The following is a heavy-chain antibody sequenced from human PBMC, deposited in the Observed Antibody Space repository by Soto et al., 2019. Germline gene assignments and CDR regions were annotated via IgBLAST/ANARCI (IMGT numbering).Heavy chain of an antibody. D-gene: IGHD6-6*01. CDR3: ASCIAARYYYYYGMDV. J-gene: IGHJ6*02. CDR2: IIPILGIA. CDR1: GGTFSSYA. V-gene: IGHV1-69*04. Sequence: ASVKVSCKASGGTFSSYAISWVRQAPGQGLEWMGRIIPILGIANYAQKFQGRVTITADKSTSTAYMELSSLRSEDTAVYYCASCIAARYYYYYGMDVWGQGTTVTVSS.